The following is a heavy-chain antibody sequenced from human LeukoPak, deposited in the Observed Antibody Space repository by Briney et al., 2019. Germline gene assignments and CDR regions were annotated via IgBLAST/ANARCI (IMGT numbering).Heavy chain of an antibody. Sequence: PGGSLRLSCAASGFTFTSYSMNWVRQAPGKGLEWVSSISSSSSYIYYADSVKGRFTISRDNAKNSLYLQMNSLRAEDTAVYYCARKVDSSGYYYYFDYWGQGTLVTVSS. D-gene: IGHD3-22*01. J-gene: IGHJ4*02. CDR2: ISSSSSYI. CDR3: ARKVDSSGYYYYFDY. CDR1: GFTFTSYS. V-gene: IGHV3-21*01.